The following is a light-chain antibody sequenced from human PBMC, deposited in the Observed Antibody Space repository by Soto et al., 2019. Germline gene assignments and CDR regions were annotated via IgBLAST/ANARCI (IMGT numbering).Light chain of an antibody. CDR1: SSNIGNNA. Sequence: QSVLTQPPSVSDAPRQRVTISCSGSSSNIGNNAVNWYQQLPGKAPKLLIYYDDLLPSGVSDRFSGSKSGTSASLAISGLQSEDEADYYCAAWDDSLNGVVFGGGTQLPVL. J-gene: IGLJ2*01. CDR3: AAWDDSLNGVV. V-gene: IGLV1-36*01. CDR2: YDD.